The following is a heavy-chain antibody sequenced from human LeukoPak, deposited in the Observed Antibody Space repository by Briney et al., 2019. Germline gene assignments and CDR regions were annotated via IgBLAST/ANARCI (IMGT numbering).Heavy chain of an antibody. D-gene: IGHD3-22*01. CDR3: ARDEEWSYDSSGWFDY. Sequence: GGSLRLSCAASGFTFSSYAMHWVRQAPGKGLEWVAVISYDGSNKYYADSVKGRFTISRDNSKNTLYLQMNSLRAEDTAVYYCARDEEWSYDSSGWFDYWGQGTLVTVSS. CDR2: ISYDGSNK. J-gene: IGHJ4*02. V-gene: IGHV3-30-3*01. CDR1: GFTFSSYA.